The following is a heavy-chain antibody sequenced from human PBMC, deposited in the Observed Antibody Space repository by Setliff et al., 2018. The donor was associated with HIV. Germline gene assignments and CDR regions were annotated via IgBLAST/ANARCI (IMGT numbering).Heavy chain of an antibody. CDR2: IIPIFGTA. V-gene: IGHV1-69*13. J-gene: IGHJ6*02. D-gene: IGHD2-2*01. Sequence: SVKVSCKASGGTFSSYAISWVRQAPGQGLEWMGGIIPIFGTANYAQKFQGRVTITADESTSTAYMELSSLRSEDTAVYHCARDGCSSTSCYGVYYYYGMDVWGQGTTVTVS. CDR1: GGTFSSYA. CDR3: ARDGCSSTSCYGVYYYYGMDV.